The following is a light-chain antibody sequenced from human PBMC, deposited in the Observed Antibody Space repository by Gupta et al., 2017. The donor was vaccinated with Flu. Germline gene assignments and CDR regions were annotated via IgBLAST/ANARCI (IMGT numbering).Light chain of an antibody. CDR2: DAS. V-gene: IGKV3-11*01. CDR3: RQLSEWPLFT. J-gene: IGKJ3*01. CDR1: QNVAES. Sequence: TQSPAILSLSPGDTAILSCRTSQNVAESLAWYQQKGGQAPRLLIYDASQRATGIPDRFSGSGYGIDFTLTISILELADFAVYYCRQLSEWPLFTFGHGTIMA.